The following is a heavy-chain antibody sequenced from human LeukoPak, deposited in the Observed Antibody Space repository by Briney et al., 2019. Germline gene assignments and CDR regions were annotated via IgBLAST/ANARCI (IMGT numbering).Heavy chain of an antibody. CDR2: ISAYNGNT. D-gene: IGHD2-2*01. CDR1: GYTFTSYG. CDR3: ARTGYCSSTSCFPYYYYGMDV. V-gene: IGHV1-18*01. Sequence: GASVKVSCKASGYTFTSYGISWVRQARGQGLEWMGWISAYNGNTNYAQKLQGRVTMTTDTSTSTAYMELRSLRSDDTAVYYCARTGYCSSTSCFPYYYYGMDVWGQGTTVTVSS. J-gene: IGHJ6*02.